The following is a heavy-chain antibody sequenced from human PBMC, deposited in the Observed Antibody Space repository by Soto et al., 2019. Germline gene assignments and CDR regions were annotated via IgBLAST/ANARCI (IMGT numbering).Heavy chain of an antibody. Sequence: GGSVKVSCKASGYTFTSYGISWVRQAPGQGLEWMGWISAYNGNTNYAQKLQGRVTMTTDTSTSTAYMELRSLRSDDTAVYYCARVCPPSGFLIGSWFDPWGQGTLVTVSS. CDR1: GYTFTSYG. V-gene: IGHV1-18*01. D-gene: IGHD3-3*01. J-gene: IGHJ5*02. CDR2: ISAYNGNT. CDR3: ARVCPPSGFLIGSWFDP.